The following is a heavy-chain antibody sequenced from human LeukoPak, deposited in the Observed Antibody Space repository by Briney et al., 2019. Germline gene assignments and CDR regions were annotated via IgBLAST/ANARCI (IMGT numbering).Heavy chain of an antibody. V-gene: IGHV3-7*01. CDR3: ARLAPYYYDSSGYHFDY. Sequence: GGSLRLSCAASEFTFTTYWMGWVRQAPGKGLEWVANISPDGSEKYYVDSVKGRFTISRDNAKNSLYLQMNSLRAEDTAVYYCARLAPYYYDSSGYHFDYWGQGTLVTVSS. CDR2: ISPDGSEK. CDR1: EFTFTTYW. J-gene: IGHJ4*02. D-gene: IGHD3-22*01.